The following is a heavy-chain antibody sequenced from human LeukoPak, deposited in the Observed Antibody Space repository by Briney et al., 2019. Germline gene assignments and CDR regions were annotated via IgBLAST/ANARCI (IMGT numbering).Heavy chain of an antibody. CDR2: INQDGSVK. CDR3: ARDRGGEATIDY. J-gene: IGHJ4*02. Sequence: TGGSLRLSCAASGFTLSRYWMTWVRQAPGKGLEWVANINQDGSVKYYVDSVKGRFTISRDNAKNSLYLQMNSLRAEDTAVYYCARDRGGEATIDYWGQGTLVTVSS. V-gene: IGHV3-7*03. CDR1: GFTLSRYW. D-gene: IGHD5-12*01.